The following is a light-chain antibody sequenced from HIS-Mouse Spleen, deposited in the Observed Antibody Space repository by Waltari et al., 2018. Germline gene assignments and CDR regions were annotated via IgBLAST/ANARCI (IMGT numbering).Light chain of an antibody. CDR3: SSYTSSSTSVV. Sequence: QSALTQPASVSGSPGQSITIPCTGTSRDVGGYNYFSCYQQHPGKAPKLMIYDVSNRPSGVSNRFSGSKSGNTASLTISGLQAEDEADYYCSSYTSSSTSVVFGGGTKLTVL. CDR1: SRDVGGYNY. J-gene: IGLJ2*01. V-gene: IGLV2-14*03. CDR2: DVS.